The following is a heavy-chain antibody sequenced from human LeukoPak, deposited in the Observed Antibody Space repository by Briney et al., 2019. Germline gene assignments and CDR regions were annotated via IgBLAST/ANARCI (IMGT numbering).Heavy chain of an antibody. CDR1: GGTFSSYA. CDR3: ARDGSTTVTSSYYFDY. D-gene: IGHD4-17*01. Sequence: SVKVSCKASGGTFSSYAISWVRQAPGQGLEWMGGIIPIFGTANYAQKFQGRVTITADESTSTAYMELSSLRSEDTAVYYCARDGSTTVTSSYYFDYWGQGTLVTVSS. CDR2: IIPIFGTA. V-gene: IGHV1-69*13. J-gene: IGHJ4*02.